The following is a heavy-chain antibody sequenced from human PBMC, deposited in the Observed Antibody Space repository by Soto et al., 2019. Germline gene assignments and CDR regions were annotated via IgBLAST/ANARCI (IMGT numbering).Heavy chain of an antibody. CDR1: GYTFTSYY. J-gene: IGHJ3*02. Sequence: ASVKVSCKASGYTFTSYYMHWVRQAPGQGLEWMGIINPSGGSTSYAQKFQGRVTMTRDTSTSTVYMELSSLRSEDTAVYYCARDDYSNYEKDGAFDIWGQGTMVTVSS. V-gene: IGHV1-46*03. D-gene: IGHD4-4*01. CDR2: INPSGGST. CDR3: ARDDYSNYEKDGAFDI.